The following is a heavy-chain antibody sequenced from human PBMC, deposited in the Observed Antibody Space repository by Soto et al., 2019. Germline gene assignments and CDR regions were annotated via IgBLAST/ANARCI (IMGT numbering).Heavy chain of an antibody. D-gene: IGHD5-12*01. J-gene: IGHJ4*02. Sequence: GGSLRLSCEASGFTLRNYAMTWIRQAPGKGLEWVSLISANDVGTYYAESVKTRFTISTDQSRNTVYLQMDSLRADDTAIYYCANAKNDYHWDNRPPFDYWGQGTLVTVSS. CDR3: ANAKNDYHWDNRPPFDY. CDR1: GFTLRNYA. V-gene: IGHV3-23*01. CDR2: ISANDVGT.